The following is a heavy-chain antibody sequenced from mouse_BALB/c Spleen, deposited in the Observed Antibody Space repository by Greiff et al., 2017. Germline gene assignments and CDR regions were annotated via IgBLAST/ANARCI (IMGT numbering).Heavy chain of an antibody. CDR1: GFSLTGYG. D-gene: IGHD2-2*01. CDR3: ARDGLYGYDGAWFAY. V-gene: IGHV2-6-7*01. CDR2: IWGDGST. Sequence: QVQLQQSGPGLVAPSQSLSITCTVSGFSLTGYGVNWVRQPPGKGLEWLGMIWGDGSTDYNSALKSRLSISKDNSKSQVFLKMNSLQTDDTARYYCARDGLYGYDGAWFAYWGQGTLVTVSA. J-gene: IGHJ3*01.